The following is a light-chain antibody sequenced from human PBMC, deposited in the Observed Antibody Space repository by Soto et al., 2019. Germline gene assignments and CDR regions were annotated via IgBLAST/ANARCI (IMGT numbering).Light chain of an antibody. J-gene: IGLJ1*01. CDR1: SNDVGGYNY. CDR3: ASYTSSSSYV. CDR2: EAS. V-gene: IGLV2-14*01. Sequence: QSVLTQPASVSGSPGQSITISCTGTSNDVGGYNYVSWYQHHPGKAPKLMIYEASNRPSGVSNRSSGSKSGNTASLTISGLQAGDEADYYCASYTSSSSYVFGTGTKVTVL.